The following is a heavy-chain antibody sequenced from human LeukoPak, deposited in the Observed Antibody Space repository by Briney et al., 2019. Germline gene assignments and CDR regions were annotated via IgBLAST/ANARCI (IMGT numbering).Heavy chain of an antibody. J-gene: IGHJ4*02. CDR2: ISSSSSYT. CDR3: ASQPGNSSGGYDY. CDR1: GFTFSDYY. D-gene: IGHD6-19*01. V-gene: IGHV3-11*06. Sequence: GGSLRLSCAPSGFTFSDYYMSWIRQAPGKGREWVSYISSSSSYTNYADSVKGRFTISRDNAKNSLYLQMNSLRAEDTAVYYCASQPGNSSGGYDYWGQGTLVTVSS.